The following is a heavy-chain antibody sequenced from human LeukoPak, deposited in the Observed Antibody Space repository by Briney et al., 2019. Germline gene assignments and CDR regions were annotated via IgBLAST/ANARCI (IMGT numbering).Heavy chain of an antibody. D-gene: IGHD2/OR15-2a*01. CDR1: GLSLSTAGVG. V-gene: IGHV2-5*01. J-gene: IGHJ6*02. Sequence: ESGPTLVKPTQPLTLTCTFSGLSLSTAGVGVVWIRQPPGKALEWLGVTYWNGDKRYNPSLASRLTVTKDTSKNQEVLALTNMDPVDTATYYCGHRRESFDYHGVDVWGQGTTVTVSS. CDR3: GHRRESFDYHGVDV. CDR2: TYWNGDK.